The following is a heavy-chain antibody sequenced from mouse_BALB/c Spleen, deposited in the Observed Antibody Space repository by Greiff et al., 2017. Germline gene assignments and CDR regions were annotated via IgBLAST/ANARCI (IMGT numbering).Heavy chain of an antibody. Sequence: VQLQQSGPELVQPGASVKMSCKAAGYTFTSYVMHWVKEKPGQGLEWIGYVNPYNDGTKYNEKFIGKATRTSDKYSSTAYMELSSLTTEECAVYYCARHCSSYENFDYWGQGNTLTVSS. CDR3: ARHCSSYENFDY. V-gene: IGHV1-14*01. CDR1: GYTFTSYV. D-gene: IGHD1-1*01. J-gene: IGHJ2*01. CDR2: VNPYNDGT.